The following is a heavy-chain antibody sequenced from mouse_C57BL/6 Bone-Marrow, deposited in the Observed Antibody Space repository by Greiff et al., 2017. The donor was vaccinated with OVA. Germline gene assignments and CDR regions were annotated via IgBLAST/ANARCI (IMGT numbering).Heavy chain of an antibody. CDR2: IWSGGST. V-gene: IGHV2-2*01. CDR3: ARKDSSRDPPMDY. J-gene: IGHJ4*01. CDR1: GFSLTSYG. Sequence: QVQLQQSGPGLVQPSQSLSITCTVSGFSLTSYGVHWVRQSPGKGLEWLGVIWSGGSTDYNAAFISRLSISKDNSKSQVFFKRNSLQADDTAIYYCARKDSSRDPPMDYWGQGTSVTVSS. D-gene: IGHD3-2*02.